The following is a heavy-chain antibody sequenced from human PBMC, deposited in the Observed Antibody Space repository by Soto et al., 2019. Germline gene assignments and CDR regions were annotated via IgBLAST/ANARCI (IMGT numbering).Heavy chain of an antibody. CDR3: QYQLLTYYYGMDV. D-gene: IGHD2-2*01. CDR2: ISSSSSYT. J-gene: IGHJ6*02. CDR1: GFTFSDYY. Sequence: PGGSLRLSCAASGFTFSDYYMSWIRQAPGKGLEWVSYISSSSSYTNYADSVKGRFTISRGNAKNSLYLQMNSLKTEDTAVYYCQYQLLTYYYGMDVWGQGTTVTVSS. V-gene: IGHV3-11*03.